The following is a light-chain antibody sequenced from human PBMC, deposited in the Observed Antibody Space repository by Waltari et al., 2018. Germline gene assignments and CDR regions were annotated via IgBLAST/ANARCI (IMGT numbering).Light chain of an antibody. CDR1: SSNIGRNY. Sequence: QSVLTQPPSASGTPGQRVTISCSESSSNIGRNYVLWYQQLPGPAPKLLIYRNNQRPSGVPDRFSGSKSGTSASLAISGLRSEDEADYYCATWDDSLSGPVFGGGTKLTVL. CDR3: ATWDDSLSGPV. J-gene: IGLJ3*02. CDR2: RNN. V-gene: IGLV1-47*01.